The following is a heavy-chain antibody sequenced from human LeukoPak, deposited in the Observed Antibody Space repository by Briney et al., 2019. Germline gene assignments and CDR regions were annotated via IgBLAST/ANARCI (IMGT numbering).Heavy chain of an antibody. Sequence: PSETLSLTCSVSGGSISSSTYYWAWVRQPPGKGLEWIASIYYSGSTYYKESLKSRVTVYADTSKNQFSLKLSSVTAADTAVYYCARGLRLYSGYDFLRYWGQGTLVTVSS. CDR3: ARGLRLYSGYDFLRY. J-gene: IGHJ4*02. V-gene: IGHV4-39*07. CDR2: IYYSGST. D-gene: IGHD5-12*01. CDR1: GGSISSSTYY.